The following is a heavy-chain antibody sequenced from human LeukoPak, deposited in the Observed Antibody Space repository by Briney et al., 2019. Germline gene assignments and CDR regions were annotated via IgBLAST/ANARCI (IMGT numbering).Heavy chain of an antibody. CDR1: GFTFDDYT. CDR3: ARGGGMIDY. Sequence: GGSLRLSCAASGFTFDDYTTHWVRQAPGKGLEWVSLISWDGGSTYYADSVKGRFTISRDNSKNSLYLQMNSLRTEDTALYYCARGGGMIDYWGQGTLVTVSS. V-gene: IGHV3-43*01. CDR2: ISWDGGST. J-gene: IGHJ4*02. D-gene: IGHD4-23*01.